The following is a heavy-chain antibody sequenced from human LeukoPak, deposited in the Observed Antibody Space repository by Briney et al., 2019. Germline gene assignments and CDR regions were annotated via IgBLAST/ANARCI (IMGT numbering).Heavy chain of an antibody. CDR1: GYSISSGYY. J-gene: IGHJ6*03. Sequence: PSETLSLTCAVSGYSISSGYYWGWIRQPPGKGLEWIGSIYHSGSTYYNPSLKSRVTISVDTSKNQFSLKLSSVTAADTAVYYCASCLYYYYMDVWGKGTTVTVSS. CDR3: ASCLYYYYMDV. V-gene: IGHV4-38-2*01. CDR2: IYHSGST.